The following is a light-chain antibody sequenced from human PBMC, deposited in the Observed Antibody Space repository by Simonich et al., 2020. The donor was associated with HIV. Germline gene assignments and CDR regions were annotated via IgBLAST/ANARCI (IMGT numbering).Light chain of an antibody. Sequence: DIQLTQSPSSLSESLRNRITIPCQASQAIWHYLNWYQQKPGKAPKLLIYDASNLETGVPSRFSGSGSGTDFSFTINSLQPEDSATYYCQQYENLPYTFGQGTKLEIK. V-gene: IGKV1-33*01. J-gene: IGKJ2*01. CDR2: DAS. CDR1: QAIWHY. CDR3: QQYENLPYT.